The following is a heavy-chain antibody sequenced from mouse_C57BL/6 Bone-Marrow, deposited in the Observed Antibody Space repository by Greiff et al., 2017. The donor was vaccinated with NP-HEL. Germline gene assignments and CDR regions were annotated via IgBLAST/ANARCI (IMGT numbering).Heavy chain of an antibody. CDR1: GYTFTSYG. D-gene: IGHD2-5*01. Sequence: QVQLQQPGAELVKPGASVKLSCKASGYTFTSYGISWVKQRTGQGLEWIGEIYPRSGNTYYNEKFKGKATLTADKSSSTAYMELRSLTSEDSAVYFCARRRYSTLAWFAYWGQGTLVTVSA. CDR2: IYPRSGNT. V-gene: IGHV1-81*01. J-gene: IGHJ3*01. CDR3: ARRRYSTLAWFAY.